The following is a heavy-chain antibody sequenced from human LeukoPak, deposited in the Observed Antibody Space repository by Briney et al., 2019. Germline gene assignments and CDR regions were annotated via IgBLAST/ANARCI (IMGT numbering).Heavy chain of an antibody. CDR3: ARVRWELRLVNWFDP. CDR2: ISYDGSNK. D-gene: IGHD1-26*01. CDR1: GFTFSSYA. V-gene: IGHV3-30-3*01. J-gene: IGHJ5*02. Sequence: GGSLRLSCAASGFTFSSYAMHWVRQAPGKGLEWVAVISYDGSNKYYADSVKGRFTISRDNSKNTLYLQMNSLRAGDTAVYYCARVRWELRLVNWFDPWGQGTLVTVSS.